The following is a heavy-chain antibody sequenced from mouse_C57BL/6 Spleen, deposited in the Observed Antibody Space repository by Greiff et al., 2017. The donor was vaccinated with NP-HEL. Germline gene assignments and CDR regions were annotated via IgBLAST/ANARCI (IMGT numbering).Heavy chain of an antibody. CDR2: IDPENGDT. CDR1: GFNIKDDY. D-gene: IGHD2-1*01. Sequence: EVKLMESGAELVRPGASVKLSCTASGFNIKDDYMHWVKQRPEQGLEWIGWIDPENGDTEYASKFQGKATITADTSSNTAYLQLSSLTSEDTAVYYCTNGNYDAMDYCGQGTSVTVSS. J-gene: IGHJ4*01. V-gene: IGHV14-4*01. CDR3: TNGNYDAMDY.